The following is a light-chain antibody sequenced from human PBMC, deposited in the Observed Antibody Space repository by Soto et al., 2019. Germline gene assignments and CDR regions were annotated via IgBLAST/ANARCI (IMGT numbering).Light chain of an antibody. V-gene: IGKV3-20*01. CDR3: QQYGNSWT. J-gene: IGKJ1*01. CDR2: GAS. Sequence: EIVLTQSPGTLSLSPGEGATLSSRASQSVSSSNLAWYQQKPGQAPRLLMHGASSRATGIPDRFSGSGSGTDFALTISRLEPEDFAVYYCQQYGNSWTFGEGTKVEIK. CDR1: QSVSSSN.